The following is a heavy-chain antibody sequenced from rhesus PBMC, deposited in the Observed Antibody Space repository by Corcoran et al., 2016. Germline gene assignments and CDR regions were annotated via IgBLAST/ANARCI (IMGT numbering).Heavy chain of an antibody. D-gene: IGHD3-3*01. J-gene: IGHJ2*01. V-gene: IGHV3-54*02. CDR3: ARSHLDWSNWYFDL. CDR1: GFTFSSYG. Sequence: EVQLVESGGGLVQPGGSLRLSCAASGFTFSSYGMHWVRQAPGKGLEWVAVISYDGSKKYYADFVKDLFTISRDNSKNMLYLQINNLKLEDTAVYYCARSHLDWSNWYFDLWGPGTPITISS. CDR2: ISYDGSKK.